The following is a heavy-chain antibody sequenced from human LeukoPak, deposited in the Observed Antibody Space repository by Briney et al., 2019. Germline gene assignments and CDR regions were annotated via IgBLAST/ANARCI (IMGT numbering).Heavy chain of an antibody. V-gene: IGHV4-39*07. J-gene: IGHJ6*02. CDR3: ARDSFSWSYYYGMDV. CDR1: GGFSSCSSYY. CDR2: IYYSGST. D-gene: IGHD6-13*01. Sequence: SETLSLTCTVCGGFSSCSSYYGRRIRQPPGKGLERIGSIYYSGSTYYNPSLKIRVTISVDTSKNQFSLKLSSVTAADTAVYYCARDSFSWSYYYGMDVWGQGTTVTVSS.